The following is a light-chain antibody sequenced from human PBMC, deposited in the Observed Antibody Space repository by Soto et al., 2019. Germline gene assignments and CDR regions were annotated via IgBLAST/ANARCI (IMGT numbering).Light chain of an antibody. J-gene: IGLJ3*02. V-gene: IGLV2-8*01. CDR2: EVN. CDR3: SSSAGIYHYLV. Sequence: QSVLTQPPSASGSPGQSVTISCTGTSSDIGGYNSVSWYQQHPGKAPRLMIYEVNKRPSGVPDRFSGSKSGYTASLTVSGLQTVDEAFYYCSSSAGIYHYLVFGGGTQLTVL. CDR1: SSDIGGYNS.